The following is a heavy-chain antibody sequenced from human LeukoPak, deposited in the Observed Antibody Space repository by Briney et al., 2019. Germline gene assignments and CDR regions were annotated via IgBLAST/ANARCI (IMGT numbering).Heavy chain of an antibody. CDR1: GGTFSSYA. V-gene: IGHV1-69*13. Sequence: SVNVSCKSSGGTFSSYAISWVRQAPGQGLEWMGGVIPLFGTGSYAQTSQGRVTITADESTSTAYMELSSLRSEDTAVYYCARGKGIAAAGQPFDYWGQGTLVTVSS. CDR2: VIPLFGTG. CDR3: ARGKGIAAAGQPFDY. J-gene: IGHJ4*02. D-gene: IGHD6-13*01.